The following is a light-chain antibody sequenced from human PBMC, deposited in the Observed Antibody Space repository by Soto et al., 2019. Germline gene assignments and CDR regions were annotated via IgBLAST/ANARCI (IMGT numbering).Light chain of an antibody. CDR1: QSVSSSY. CDR2: GAS. V-gene: IGKV3-20*01. J-gene: IGKJ3*01. Sequence: EIVLTQSPGTLSLSPGERATLSCRASQSVSSSYLAWYQQKPDQAPTLLIYGASNRATGIPDRFSGSGSETDVSLNISRLKTEHFPMYYCLQHSNLPRFTFITRTKVDIK. CDR3: LQHSNLPRFT.